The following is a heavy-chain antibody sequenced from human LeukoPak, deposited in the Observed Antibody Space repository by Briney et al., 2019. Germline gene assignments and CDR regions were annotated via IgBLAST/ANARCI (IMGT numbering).Heavy chain of an antibody. CDR2: ISSSGSTI. J-gene: IGHJ3*02. D-gene: IGHD1-1*01. CDR3: ARRKRFSGSRPLEDAFDI. V-gene: IGHV3-11*01. Sequence: PGGSLRLSCAASGFTFSDYYMSWIRQAPGKGLEWVSYISSSGSTIYYADSVKGRFTISRDNAKNSLYLQMNSLRAEDTAVYYCARRKRFSGSRPLEDAFDIWGQGTMVTVSS. CDR1: GFTFSDYY.